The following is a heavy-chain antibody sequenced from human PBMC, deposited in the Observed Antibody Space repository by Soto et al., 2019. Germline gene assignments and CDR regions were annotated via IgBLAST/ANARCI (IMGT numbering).Heavy chain of an antibody. V-gene: IGHV1-3*01. D-gene: IGHD1-26*01. Sequence: ASVKVSCKASGYTFTSYTMHWVRQAPGQRLEWMGWINAGNGNTRSSQKFQGRVTFTRDTSAGTVYMQLSSLTSEDTAVYYCARDDSGFSGSHYIDYFNYWGQGALVTVSS. J-gene: IGHJ4*02. CDR3: ARDDSGFSGSHYIDYFNY. CDR2: INAGNGNT. CDR1: GYTFTSYT.